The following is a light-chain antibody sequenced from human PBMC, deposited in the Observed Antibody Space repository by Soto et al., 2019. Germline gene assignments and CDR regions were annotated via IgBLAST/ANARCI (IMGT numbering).Light chain of an antibody. J-gene: IGKJ1*01. CDR2: DAS. Sequence: DIQMTQSPSALSASVGDRITITCRASQSISGWLAWYQQKPGKAPKLLIYDASSLESGVPSRFSGSGSGTEFTLAISSLQPDDSATYYCQHYHTYRTFGQGTKVEIK. CDR1: QSISGW. CDR3: QHYHTYRT. V-gene: IGKV1-5*01.